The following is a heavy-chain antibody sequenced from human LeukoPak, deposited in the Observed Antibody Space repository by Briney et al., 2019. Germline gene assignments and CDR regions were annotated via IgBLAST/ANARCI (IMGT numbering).Heavy chain of an antibody. CDR3: ARVLAYVPNAFDI. D-gene: IGHD3-10*02. CDR1: AFTFSTYW. CDR2: IKEDGSEK. Sequence: PGGSLRLSCAASAFTFSTYWMSWVRQAPGKGLEWVANIKEDGSEKYYVDSVRGRLTVSRDNAKNSLYLQMNSLRAEDTAVYYCARVLAYVPNAFDIWGQGTMVTVSS. V-gene: IGHV3-7*01. J-gene: IGHJ3*02.